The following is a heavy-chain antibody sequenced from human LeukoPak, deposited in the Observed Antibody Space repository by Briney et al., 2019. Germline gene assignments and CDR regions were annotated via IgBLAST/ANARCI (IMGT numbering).Heavy chain of an antibody. CDR3: ARAAAGIGSIFDY. CDR1: GGSISSYY. V-gene: IGHV4-59*01. CDR2: IHYSGST. D-gene: IGHD6-13*01. J-gene: IGHJ4*02. Sequence: SETLSLTRTVSGGSISSYYWSWIRQPPGKGLEWIGYIHYSGSTNYNPSLKSRVTISVDTSKNQFSLKLSSVTAADTAVYYCARAAAGIGSIFDYWGQGTLVTVSS.